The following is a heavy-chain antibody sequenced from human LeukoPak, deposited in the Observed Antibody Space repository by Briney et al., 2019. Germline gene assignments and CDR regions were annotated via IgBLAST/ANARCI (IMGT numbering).Heavy chain of an antibody. CDR3: AKDPIAVAGRNY. CDR2: ISGSGGST. V-gene: IGHV3-23*01. J-gene: IGHJ4*02. CDR1: GFTFSSYS. D-gene: IGHD6-19*01. Sequence: PGGSLRLSCAASGFTFSSYSMNWVRQAPGKGLEWVSAISGSGGSTYYADSVKGRFTISRDNSKNTLYLQMNSLRAEDTAVYYCAKDPIAVAGRNYWGQGTLVTVSS.